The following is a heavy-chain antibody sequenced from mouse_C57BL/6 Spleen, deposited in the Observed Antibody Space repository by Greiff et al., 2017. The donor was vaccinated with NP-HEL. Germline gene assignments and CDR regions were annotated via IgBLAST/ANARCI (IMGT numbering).Heavy chain of an antibody. D-gene: IGHD1-1*01. CDR3: ASSHYYGSSSWFAY. CDR2: IWGVGST. CDR1: GFSLTSYG. J-gene: IGHJ3*01. Sequence: VKVVESGPGLVAPSQSLSITCTVSGFSLTSYGVDWVRQSPGKGLEWLGVIWGVGSTNYNSALKSRLSISKDNSKSQVFLKMNSLQTDDTAMYYCASSHYYGSSSWFAYWGQGTLVTVSA. V-gene: IGHV2-6*01.